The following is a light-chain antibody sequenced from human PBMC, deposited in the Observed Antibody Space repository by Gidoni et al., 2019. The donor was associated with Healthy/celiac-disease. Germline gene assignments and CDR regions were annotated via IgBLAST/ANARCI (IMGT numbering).Light chain of an antibody. CDR2: GAS. V-gene: IGKV3-15*01. CDR3: QQYNNWPPSIT. CDR1: QSVRSY. Sequence: EIVMTQSPATLSVSPGERATLSCRASQSVRSYLAWYQQQPGQAPRLLIYGASTRATGIPARFSGSGSGTEFTLTISSLQSEDFAVYYCQQYNNWPPSITCGQGTRLEIK. J-gene: IGKJ5*01.